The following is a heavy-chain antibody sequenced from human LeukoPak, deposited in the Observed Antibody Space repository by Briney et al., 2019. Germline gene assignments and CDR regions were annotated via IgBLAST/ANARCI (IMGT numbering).Heavy chain of an antibody. CDR2: TYYRSKWYN. D-gene: IGHD1/OR15-1a*01. V-gene: IGHV6-1*01. CDR3: ARALTGTNYFDY. J-gene: IGHJ4*02. Sequence: SQTLSLTCAISGDSVSSNSAAWNWIRQSPSRGLEWLGRTYYRSKWYNDYAVSVNSRITINPDTSKNQSSLQLNSVTPEDTAMYYCARALTGTNYFDYWGQGTLVTVSS. CDR1: GDSVSSNSAA.